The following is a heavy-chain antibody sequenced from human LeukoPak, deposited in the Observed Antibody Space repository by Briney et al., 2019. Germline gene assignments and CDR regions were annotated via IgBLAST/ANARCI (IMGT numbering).Heavy chain of an antibody. Sequence: SETLSLTCTVSDYSINNPYYWGWLRQPPGKGLEWIAAIYDNGITLYNPSLKNRVAISVDTSKNQFSLRMTSGTAADMAVYYCAKLAACNTALCGTARCQFDSWGQGILVTVSS. CDR3: AKLAACNTALCGTARCQFDS. V-gene: IGHV4-38-2*02. D-gene: IGHD1-1*01. CDR2: IYDNGIT. CDR1: DYSINNPYY. J-gene: IGHJ4*02.